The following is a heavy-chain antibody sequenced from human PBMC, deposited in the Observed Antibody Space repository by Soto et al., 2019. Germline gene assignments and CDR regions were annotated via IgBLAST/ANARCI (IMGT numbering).Heavy chain of an antibody. D-gene: IGHD1-1*01. CDR3: AKDLERGMDV. CDR1: GFTFSSYG. V-gene: IGHV3-30*18. Sequence: QVQLVESGGGVVQPGRSLRLSCAASGFTFSSYGMHWVRQAPGKGLEWVAVISYDGSNKYYADSVKGRFTISRDNSKNTLYLQMNSLRAEDTAVYYGAKDLERGMDVWGQGTTVTVSS. J-gene: IGHJ6*02. CDR2: ISYDGSNK.